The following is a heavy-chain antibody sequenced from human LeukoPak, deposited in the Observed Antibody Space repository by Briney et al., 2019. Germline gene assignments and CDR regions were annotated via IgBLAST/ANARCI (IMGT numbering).Heavy chain of an antibody. D-gene: IGHD2-2*01. CDR2: ISSNGGST. CDR3: VKTYGYCSSTSCYVFDY. J-gene: IGHJ4*02. Sequence: PGGSLRLSCSASGFTFSSYAMHWVRQAPGKGLEYVSAISSNGGSTYYADSVKGRFTISRDNSKNTLYLQMSSLRAEDTAVYYCVKTYGYCSSTSCYVFDYWGQGTLVTVSS. CDR1: GFTFSSYA. V-gene: IGHV3-64D*09.